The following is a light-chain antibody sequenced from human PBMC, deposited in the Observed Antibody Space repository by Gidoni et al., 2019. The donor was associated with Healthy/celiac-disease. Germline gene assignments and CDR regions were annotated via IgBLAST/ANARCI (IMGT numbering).Light chain of an antibody. CDR2: EGS. J-gene: IGLJ3*02. CDR3: CSYAGSSLV. Sequence: GSPGQSITISCTGTSSDVGSYNLVSWYQQHPGKAPKLMIYEGSKRPSGVSNRFSGSKSGNTASLTISGLQAEDEADYYCCSYAGSSLVFGGGTKLTVL. V-gene: IGLV2-23*01. CDR1: SSDVGSYNL.